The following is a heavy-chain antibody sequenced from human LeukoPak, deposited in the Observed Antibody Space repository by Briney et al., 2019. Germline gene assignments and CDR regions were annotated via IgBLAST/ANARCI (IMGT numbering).Heavy chain of an antibody. V-gene: IGHV4-59*01. CDR1: GGSNSNYY. D-gene: IGHD2-2*02. CDR3: ARHTQGYYYYGMDV. J-gene: IGHJ6*02. Sequence: PSETLSLTCTVSGGSNSNYYWSWIRQPPGKGLVWIGYIYYSGSTDYNPSLESRVTISVDTSKNQFSLKLSSVTAADTAVYYCARHTQGYYYYGMDVWGQGTTVTVSS. CDR2: IYYSGST.